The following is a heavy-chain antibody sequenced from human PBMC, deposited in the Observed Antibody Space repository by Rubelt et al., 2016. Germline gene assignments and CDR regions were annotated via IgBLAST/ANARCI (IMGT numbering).Heavy chain of an antibody. CDR2: VSGSGGSS. D-gene: IGHD3-9*01. J-gene: IGHJ5*02. V-gene: IGHV3-23*04. Sequence: QLGMRGGGLVRPGGSLRLSCAASGFTFSTYAMSWVRQAPGKGLEWVSAVSGSGGSSYYADSVKGRFTISRDNSRDTVFLQMNSLRDEDTAVSYCARDYKTDWCNHFDPWGQGTLVTVSS. CDR3: ARDYKTDWCNHFDP. CDR1: GFTFSTYA.